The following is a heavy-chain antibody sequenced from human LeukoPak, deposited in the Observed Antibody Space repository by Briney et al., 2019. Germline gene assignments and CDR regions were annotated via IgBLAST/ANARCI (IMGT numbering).Heavy chain of an antibody. J-gene: IGHJ3*02. CDR1: GFTFDDYA. CDR3: VKDHSSRGFDAFDI. D-gene: IGHD6-19*01. CDR2: ISWNSGSI. Sequence: GGSLRLSCAASGFTFDDYAMHWVRQAPGKGLEWVSGISWNSGSIVYADSVKGRFTISRDNAKKSLYLQMNSLRAEDTALYYCVKDHSSRGFDAFDIWGQGTMVTVSS. V-gene: IGHV3-9*01.